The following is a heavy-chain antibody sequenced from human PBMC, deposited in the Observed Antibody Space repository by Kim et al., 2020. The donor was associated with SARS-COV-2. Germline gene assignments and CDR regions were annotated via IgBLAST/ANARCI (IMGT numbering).Heavy chain of an antibody. Sequence: SNPSLKSRVTLSVDTSKNQFSLRLSSVTAADTAVYYCASPNRIVDNAFDIWGQGTMVTVSS. D-gene: IGHD3-22*01. V-gene: IGHV4-39*01. J-gene: IGHJ3*02. CDR3: ASPNRIVDNAFDI.